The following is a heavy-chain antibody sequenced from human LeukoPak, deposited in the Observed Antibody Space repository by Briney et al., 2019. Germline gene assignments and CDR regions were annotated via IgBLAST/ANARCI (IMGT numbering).Heavy chain of an antibody. CDR3: ARRYCSGGACYYFDS. D-gene: IGHD2-15*01. V-gene: IGHV4-39*01. CDR2: ISYSGAT. Sequence: SETLSLTCTVSGASISISGNSWGGIRQPPGKGVECIGTISYSGATSYNPSLKSRVTISADTSKNQFSLKLGSMTAADTAVYYCARRYCSGGACYYFDSWGQGTLVTVSS. J-gene: IGHJ4*02. CDR1: GASISISGNS.